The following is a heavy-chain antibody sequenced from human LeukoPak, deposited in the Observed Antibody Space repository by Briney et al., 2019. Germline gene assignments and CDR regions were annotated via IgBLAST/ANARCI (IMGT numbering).Heavy chain of an antibody. Sequence: PGRSLRLSCAASGFTFNNYAIHWVRQAPGKGLEWVAVVSYDGSNKYYADSVKGRFTISRDNSKNTLYLQMNSLRAEDTAVYFCARARCGRIAVASDYWGQGTLVTVSS. J-gene: IGHJ4*02. D-gene: IGHD6-19*01. V-gene: IGHV3-30-3*01. CDR3: ARARCGRIAVASDY. CDR1: GFTFNNYA. CDR2: VSYDGSNK.